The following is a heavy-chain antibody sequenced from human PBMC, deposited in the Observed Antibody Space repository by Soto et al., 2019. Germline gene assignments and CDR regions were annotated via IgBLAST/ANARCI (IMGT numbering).Heavy chain of an antibody. CDR3: ARDASGTYRGFTNWFDP. CDR2: TYFRSNWYN. J-gene: IGHJ5*02. CDR1: GDSVSSNSAT. V-gene: IGHV6-1*01. D-gene: IGHD3-10*01. Sequence: QSQTLSLPCAISGDSVSSNSATWNWIRPSPSRGLEWLGRTYFRSNWYNNYAVPVKSRITINADTSKNQFSLQLNSVTPEDTAVYYCARDASGTYRGFTNWFDPWGQGTLVTVSS.